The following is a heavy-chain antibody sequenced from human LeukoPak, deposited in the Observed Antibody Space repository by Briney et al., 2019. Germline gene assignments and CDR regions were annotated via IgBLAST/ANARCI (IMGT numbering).Heavy chain of an antibody. CDR2: INQDGSEK. CDR3: ARDAYSGGSCYAY. Sequence: GGSLRLSCAVSGFTFSSYWMSWVRQAPGKGLEWVANINQDGSEKYYVDSLEGRFTISRDNAKNSLFLQMNSLRAEDTAVYHCARDAYSGGSCYAYWGQGTLVIVSS. J-gene: IGHJ4*02. V-gene: IGHV3-7*01. CDR1: GFTFSSYW. D-gene: IGHD2-15*01.